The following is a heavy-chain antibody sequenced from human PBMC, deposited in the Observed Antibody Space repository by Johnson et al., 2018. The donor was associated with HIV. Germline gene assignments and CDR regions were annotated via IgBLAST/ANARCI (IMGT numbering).Heavy chain of an antibody. CDR3: ARDGRDLATRGGFDI. CDR1: GYSFRNSA. V-gene: IGHV3-NL1*01. Sequence: QVQLVESGGGVVQPGRSLRLSCVASGYSFRNSAMHWVRQAPGKGLEWVSVIYSGGNTYYADSVKGRFTISRNNSKNMLNLQMNSLRPEDTAVYYCARDGRDLATRGGFDIWGPGTVVTVSS. J-gene: IGHJ3*02. D-gene: IGHD5-24*01. CDR2: IYSGGNT.